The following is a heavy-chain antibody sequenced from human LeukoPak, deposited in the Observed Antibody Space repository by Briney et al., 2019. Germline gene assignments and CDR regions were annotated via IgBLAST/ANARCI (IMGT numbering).Heavy chain of an antibody. CDR1: KFTFSFYA. D-gene: IGHD2-8*01. J-gene: IGHJ4*02. CDR3: TRWGPNGNSWYYFDY. Sequence: PGGSLRLSCAASKFTFSFYAMSWVRQAPGKGLEWVSTISGSGANTYYADSVKGRFTISRDNSKNTLYLQMNSLRAEDTAVYYCTRWGPNGNSWYYFDYWGQGTLVTVSS. V-gene: IGHV3-23*01. CDR2: ISGSGANT.